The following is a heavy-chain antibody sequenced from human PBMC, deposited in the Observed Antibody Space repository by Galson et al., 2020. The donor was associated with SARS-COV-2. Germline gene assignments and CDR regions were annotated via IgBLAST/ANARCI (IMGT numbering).Heavy chain of an antibody. CDR2: ISSSSSYI. Sequence: GESLKISCAASGFTFSSYSMNWVRQAPGKGLEWVSSISSSSSYIYYADSVKGRFTISRDNAKNSLYLQINSLRAEDTAVYYCARDPGDYDILTGYPDDAFDIWGQGTMVTVSS. CDR3: ARDPGDYDILTGYPDDAFDI. V-gene: IGHV3-21*01. CDR1: GFTFSSYS. D-gene: IGHD3-9*01. J-gene: IGHJ3*02.